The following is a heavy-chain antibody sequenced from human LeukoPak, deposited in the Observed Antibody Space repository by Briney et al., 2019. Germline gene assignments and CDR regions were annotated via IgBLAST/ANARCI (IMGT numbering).Heavy chain of an antibody. J-gene: IGHJ4*02. V-gene: IGHV3-30*04. D-gene: IGHD3-9*01. CDR2: ISYDGSNK. Sequence: GRSLRLSCAASGFTFSSYAMHWVRQAPGKGLEWVAVISYDGSNKYYADSVKGRFTTSRDNSKNTLYLQMNSLRAEDTAVYYCAREDILTLGIDYWGQGTLVTVSS. CDR1: GFTFSSYA. CDR3: AREDILTLGIDY.